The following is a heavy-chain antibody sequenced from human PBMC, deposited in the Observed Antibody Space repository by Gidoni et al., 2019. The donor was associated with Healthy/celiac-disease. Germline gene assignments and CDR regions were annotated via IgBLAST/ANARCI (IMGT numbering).Heavy chain of an antibody. Sequence: EVQLLESGGGLVLPGGSLRLSCAASGLPFSSDVLSWVRQAPGKGLEWVSAISGSGGSTYYEDSVKGRFTISRDNSKNTLYLQMNSLRAEDTAVYYCAKGGSSGWFFDYWGQGTLVTVSS. CDR2: ISGSGGST. J-gene: IGHJ4*02. CDR3: AKGGSSGWFFDY. V-gene: IGHV3-23*01. CDR1: GLPFSSDV. D-gene: IGHD6-19*01.